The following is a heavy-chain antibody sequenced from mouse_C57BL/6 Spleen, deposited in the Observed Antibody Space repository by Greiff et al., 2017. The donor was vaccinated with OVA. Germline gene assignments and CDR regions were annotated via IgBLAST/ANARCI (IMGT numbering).Heavy chain of an antibody. CDR2: IYPGDGDT. D-gene: IGHD2-3*01. Sequence: VKLQESGPELVKPGASVKISCKASGYAFSSSWMNWVKQRPGKGLEWIGRIYPGDGDTNYNGKFKGKATLTADKSSSTAYMQLSSLTSEDSAVYFCAREDGYYDWFAYWGQGTLVTVSA. J-gene: IGHJ3*01. CDR3: AREDGYYDWFAY. CDR1: GYAFSSSW. V-gene: IGHV1-82*01.